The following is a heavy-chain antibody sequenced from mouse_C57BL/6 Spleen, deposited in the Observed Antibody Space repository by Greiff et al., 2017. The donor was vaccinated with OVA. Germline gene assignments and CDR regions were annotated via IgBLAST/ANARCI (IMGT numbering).Heavy chain of an antibody. CDR1: GFTFSSYA. CDR2: ICDGGSYT. V-gene: IGHV5-4*03. D-gene: IGHD1-1*01. Sequence: EVKVVESGGGLVKPGGSLKLSCAASGFTFSSYAMSWVRQTPEKRLEWVATICDGGSYTYYPDNVKGRFTISRDNAKNHLYLQMGHLKSEDTAMYYCARGRAMDYWGQGTSVTVSS. CDR3: ARGRAMDY. J-gene: IGHJ4*01.